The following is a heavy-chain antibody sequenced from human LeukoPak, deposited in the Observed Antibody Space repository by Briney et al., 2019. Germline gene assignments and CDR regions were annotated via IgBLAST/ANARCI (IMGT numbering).Heavy chain of an antibody. CDR1: GFTFSDYY. CDR2: ISSSSSYT. CDR3: ARPYCSGGSCYGSLDY. D-gene: IGHD2-15*01. J-gene: IGHJ4*02. Sequence: PGGSLRLSCAASGFTFSDYYMSWIRQAPGKGLEWVSYISSSSSYTNYADSVKGRFTISRDNAKNSLYLQMNSLRAEDTAVYYCARPYCSGGSCYGSLDYWGQGTLVTVSS. V-gene: IGHV3-11*06.